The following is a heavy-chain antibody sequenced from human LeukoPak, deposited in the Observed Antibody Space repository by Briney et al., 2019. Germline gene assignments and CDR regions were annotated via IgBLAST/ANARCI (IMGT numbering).Heavy chain of an antibody. V-gene: IGHV3-30*02. D-gene: IGHD2-2*01. J-gene: IGHJ5*02. Sequence: GGSLRLSCAASGFTSSSYGMHWVRQAPGKGLEWVAFIRYDGSNKYYADSVKGRFTISRDNSKNTLYLQMNSLRAEDTAVYYCAKGSCSSTSCYYNWFDPWGQGTLVTVSS. CDR1: GFTSSSYG. CDR3: AKGSCSSTSCYYNWFDP. CDR2: IRYDGSNK.